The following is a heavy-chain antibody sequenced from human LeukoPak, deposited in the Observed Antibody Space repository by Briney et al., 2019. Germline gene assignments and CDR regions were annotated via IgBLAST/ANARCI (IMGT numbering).Heavy chain of an antibody. V-gene: IGHV4-34*01. J-gene: IGHJ4*02. CDR1: GGFFRGYY. CDR2: INHSGSN. CDR3: ARANYNWNYWDY. Sequence: SETLSLTRVVYGGFFRGYYWSWIRQPPAKGLEWIGEINHSGSNNYNPSLKIRVTVSVDTAKNKFSLKLSAVTAADTAVYYCARANYNWNYWDYWGQGTLVTVSS. D-gene: IGHD1-20*01.